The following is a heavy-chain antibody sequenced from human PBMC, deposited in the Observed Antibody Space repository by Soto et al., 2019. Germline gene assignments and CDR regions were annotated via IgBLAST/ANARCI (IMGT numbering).Heavy chain of an antibody. D-gene: IGHD3-22*01. J-gene: IGHJ5*02. Sequence: QVQLVQSGAEVKKPGASVKVSCKASGYTFTSYYMHWVRQAPGQGLEWMGIINPSGGSTSYAQKFQGRVTRTRDTSTSTVYRELSSLRSEDTAVYYCAMSRDYYDQPEVWFDPWGQGTLVTVSS. CDR3: AMSRDYYDQPEVWFDP. CDR2: INPSGGST. CDR1: GYTFTSYY. V-gene: IGHV1-46*01.